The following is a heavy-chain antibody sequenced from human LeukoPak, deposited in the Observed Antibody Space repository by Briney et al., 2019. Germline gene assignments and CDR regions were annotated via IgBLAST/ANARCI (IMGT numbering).Heavy chain of an antibody. CDR3: ARDYYNILTGYYLF. CDR2: ISSGSSYI. CDR1: GFTFSSYS. V-gene: IGHV3-21*01. Sequence: PGGSLRLSCAASGFTFSSYSMNWVRQAPGKGLEWVSSISSGSSYIYYADSVKGRFTISRDNAKNSLYLQMNSLRAEDTAVYYCARDYYNILTGYYLFWGQGTLVTVSS. D-gene: IGHD3-9*01. J-gene: IGHJ4*02.